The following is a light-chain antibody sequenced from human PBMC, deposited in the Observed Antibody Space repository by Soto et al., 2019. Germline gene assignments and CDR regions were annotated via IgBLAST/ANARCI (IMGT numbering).Light chain of an antibody. CDR2: EGS. CDR3: CSYAGSSTVV. J-gene: IGLJ2*01. V-gene: IGLV2-23*01. Sequence: QSALTQPASVSGSPGQSITISCTGTSGDVGSYNLVSWYQQHPGKAPKLMIYEGSKRPSGVSNRVSGSKSGNTASLTISGLQAEDEADYYCCSYAGSSTVVFGGGTKLTVL. CDR1: SGDVGSYNL.